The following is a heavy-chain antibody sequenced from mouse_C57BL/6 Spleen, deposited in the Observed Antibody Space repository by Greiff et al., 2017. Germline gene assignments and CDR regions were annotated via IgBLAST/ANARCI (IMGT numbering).Heavy chain of an antibody. D-gene: IGHD1-1*01. CDR2: IDPSDSYT. V-gene: IGHV1-69*01. CDR3: ASRLRDYYAMDY. Sequence: QVHVKQPGAELVMPGASVKLSCKASGYTFTSYWMHWVKQRPGQGLEWIGEIDPSDSYTNYNQKFKGKSTLTVDKSSSTAYMQLSSLTSEDSAVYYCASRLRDYYAMDYWGQGTSVTVSS. J-gene: IGHJ4*01. CDR1: GYTFTSYW.